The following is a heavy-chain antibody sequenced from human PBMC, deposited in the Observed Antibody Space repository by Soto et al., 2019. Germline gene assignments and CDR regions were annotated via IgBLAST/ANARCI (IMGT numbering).Heavy chain of an antibody. V-gene: IGHV3-48*03. D-gene: IGHD6-6*01. CDR2: ISSSGSTI. J-gene: IGHJ6*02. Sequence: GGSLRLSCAASGFTLSSYEMNWVGQAPGKGLEWVSYISSSGSTIYYADSVKGRFTISRDNAKNSLYLQMNSLRAEDTAVYYCASGIGAARYYYYGMDVWGQGTTVTVSS. CDR1: GFTLSSYE. CDR3: ASGIGAARYYYYGMDV.